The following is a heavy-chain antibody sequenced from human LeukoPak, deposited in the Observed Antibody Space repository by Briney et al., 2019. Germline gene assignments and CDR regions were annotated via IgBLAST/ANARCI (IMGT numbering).Heavy chain of an antibody. CDR3: ASRDYVWGSYRFHFDY. CDR1: GFTFSSHGMH. D-gene: IGHD3-16*02. CDR2: IYYSGST. V-gene: IGHV4-39*01. J-gene: IGHJ4*02. Sequence: PGGSLRLSCAASGFTFSSHGMHWVRQPPGKGLEWIGSIYYSGSTYYNPSLKSRVTISVDTSKNQFSLKLSSVTAADTAVYYCASRDYVWGSYRFHFDYWGQGTLVTVSS.